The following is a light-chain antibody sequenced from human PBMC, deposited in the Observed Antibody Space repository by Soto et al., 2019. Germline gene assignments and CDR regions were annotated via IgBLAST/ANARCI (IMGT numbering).Light chain of an antibody. J-gene: IGLJ1*01. CDR1: NSDIGRYNY. CDR2: EVT. Sequence: QSALTQPASVSGSPGQSITLSCTGTNSDIGRYNYVSWYQQHPGKAPKLLIFEVTTRPSGVSNRFSGSKSGNTASLTISGLQAEDEADYWCSSYTTSSNYVFGTGTKLTVL. CDR3: SSYTTSSNYV. V-gene: IGLV2-14*01.